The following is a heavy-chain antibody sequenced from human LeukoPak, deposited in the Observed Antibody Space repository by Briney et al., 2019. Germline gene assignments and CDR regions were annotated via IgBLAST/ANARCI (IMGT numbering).Heavy chain of an antibody. CDR3: AFEGGDTSRDAYFQH. CDR1: GLTVNNNY. D-gene: IGHD6-13*01. Sequence: GGSLRLSCAASGLTVNNNYMNWVRQAPGKGLEWVSALYIGGNTYYADSVRGRFTISRDNSKNTLYLQMNSLRAEDTAVYYCAFEGGDTSRDAYFQHWGQGTLVIVSS. J-gene: IGHJ1*01. V-gene: IGHV3-53*01. CDR2: LYIGGNT.